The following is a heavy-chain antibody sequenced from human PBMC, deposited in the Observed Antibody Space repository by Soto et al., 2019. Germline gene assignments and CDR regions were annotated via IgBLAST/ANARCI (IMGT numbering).Heavy chain of an antibody. D-gene: IGHD3-10*01. CDR3: ARVSDYYGSGSYYSDY. J-gene: IGHJ4*02. V-gene: IGHV1-69*02. CDR2: IIPILGIA. CDR1: GGTFSSYT. Sequence: SVKGSCKASGGTFSSYTTSWVRQAPGQGLEWMGRIIPILGIANYAQKFQGRVTITADKSTSTAYMELSSLRSEDTAVYYCARVSDYYGSGSYYSDYWGQGTLVTVSS.